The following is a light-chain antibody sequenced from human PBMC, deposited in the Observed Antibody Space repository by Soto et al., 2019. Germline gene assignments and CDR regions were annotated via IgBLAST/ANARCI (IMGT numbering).Light chain of an antibody. Sequence: QPVLTQSSSASASLGSSVKLTCTLSSGHSSYIIAWHQQQPGKAPRYSMNLEGSGSYNKGSGVPDRFSGSSSGADRYLTISNLQFEDEADYYCETWDINTHVVFGGGTKLTVL. CDR3: ETWDINTHVV. CDR2: LEGSGSY. J-gene: IGLJ2*01. V-gene: IGLV4-60*02. CDR1: SGHSSYI.